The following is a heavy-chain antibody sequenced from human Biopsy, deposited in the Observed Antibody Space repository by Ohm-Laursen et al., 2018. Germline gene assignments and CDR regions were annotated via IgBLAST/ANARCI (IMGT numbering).Heavy chain of an antibody. V-gene: IGHV3-9*01. CDR3: ARHTKRVAVGTSTHGTEAFDL. Sequence: SLRLSCSASGFTFDDYAMHWVRQAPGRGLEWVSGISWNSGSMDYADSLEGRFTISRDNAKNSLYLQMNSLRPEDTALYYCARHTKRVAVGTSTHGTEAFDLWGQGTMVTVSS. CDR1: GFTFDDYA. D-gene: IGHD2-21*02. CDR2: ISWNSGSM. J-gene: IGHJ3*01.